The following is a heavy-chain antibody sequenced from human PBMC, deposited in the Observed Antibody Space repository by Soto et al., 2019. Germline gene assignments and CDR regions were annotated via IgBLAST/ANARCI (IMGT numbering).Heavy chain of an antibody. V-gene: IGHV3-48*03. J-gene: IGHJ4*02. CDR1: GFTFSSYE. CDR2: IGTGGSST. Sequence: EVQLVESGGGLVQPGGSLRLSCVVSGFTFSSYEMNWVRQAPGMGLEWVSYIGTGGSSTYYADSVRGRFSVSRDNSKNTLHLQMNTLRAEDTALYYCAKAGPNSQGRNYFDYWGQGTLVTVSS. CDR3: AKAGPNSQGRNYFDY. D-gene: IGHD1-26*01.